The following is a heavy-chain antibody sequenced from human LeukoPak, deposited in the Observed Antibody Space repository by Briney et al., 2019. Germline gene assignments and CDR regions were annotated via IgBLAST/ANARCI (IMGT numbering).Heavy chain of an antibody. CDR3: ARHVANHWNDVSDAFDI. V-gene: IGHV4-39*01. Sequence: PSETLSLTCTVSGGSISSSSYYWGWIRQPPGKGLEWIGSIYYSGSTYYNPPLKSRVTISVDTSKNQFSLKLSSVTAADTAVYYCARHVANHWNDVSDAFDIWGQGTMVTVSS. J-gene: IGHJ3*02. CDR2: IYYSGST. D-gene: IGHD1-1*01. CDR1: GGSISSSSYY.